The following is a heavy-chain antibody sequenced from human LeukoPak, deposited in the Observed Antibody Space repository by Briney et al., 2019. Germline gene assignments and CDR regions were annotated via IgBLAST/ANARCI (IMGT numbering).Heavy chain of an antibody. CDR3: ARDRAYASGKNWFDP. Sequence: SETLSLTCSVSGDSIRNYYWSWIRQPPGKGLEWIGRIDHSGSTNRHPSLRSRVTISVDTSKNQFSLKLTSVTAADTAVYFCARDRAYASGKNWFDPWGQGTQVTVSS. CDR1: GDSIRNYY. D-gene: IGHD3-16*01. J-gene: IGHJ5*02. V-gene: IGHV4-59*01. CDR2: IDHSGST.